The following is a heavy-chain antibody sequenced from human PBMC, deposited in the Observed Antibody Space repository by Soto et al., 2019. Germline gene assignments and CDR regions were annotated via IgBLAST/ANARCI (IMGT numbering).Heavy chain of an antibody. D-gene: IGHD4-17*01. CDR1: GGSFSDYY. CDR3: ARGDYGGNSDDY. V-gene: IGHV4-34*01. CDR2: INHSGST. J-gene: IGHJ4*02. Sequence: QVQLQQWGAGLLKPSETLSLTCAVYGGSFSDYYWSWIRQSPGKGLEWIGEINHSGSTTYNPSLKSRVVISVDTSKNQFSLKLSSVTAADTAVYYCARGDYGGNSDDYWGRGTLVTVSS.